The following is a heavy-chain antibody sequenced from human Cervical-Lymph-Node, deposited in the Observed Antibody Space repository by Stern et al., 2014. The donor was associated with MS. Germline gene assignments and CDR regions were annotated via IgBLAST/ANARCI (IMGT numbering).Heavy chain of an antibody. J-gene: IGHJ4*02. CDR1: GGSIINYY. V-gene: IGHV4-59*01. D-gene: IGHD6-13*01. Sequence: QVQLQESGPGLVKPSETLSLTCTVSGGSIINYYWSWIRQSPGKGLEWIGYIYYSGRTNYNPSLKSRVTISVDTSKNQFSLMLTSATAADTAVYYCARDSSDTWYGPIDSWGQGTLVTVSS. CDR3: ARDSSDTWYGPIDS. CDR2: IYYSGRT.